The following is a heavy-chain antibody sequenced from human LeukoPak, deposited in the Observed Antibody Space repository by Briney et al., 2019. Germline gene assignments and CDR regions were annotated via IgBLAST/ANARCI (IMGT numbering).Heavy chain of an antibody. J-gene: IGHJ4*02. Sequence: GSLRLSCAASGFTFSSYGMHWVRQAPGKGLEWVAVISYDGSNKYYADSVKGRFTISRDNTKNSLFLQMNSLRAEDAAVYHCASENFGNWGQGTLVTVSS. CDR2: ISYDGSNK. D-gene: IGHD1-7*01. CDR1: GFTFSSYG. V-gene: IGHV3-30*03. CDR3: ASENFGN.